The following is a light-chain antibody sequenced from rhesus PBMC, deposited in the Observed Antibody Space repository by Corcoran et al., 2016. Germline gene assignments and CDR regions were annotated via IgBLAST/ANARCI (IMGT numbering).Light chain of an antibody. J-gene: IGKJ4*01. Sequence: DIQMTQSPSSLSASVGDRVTITCRASQGITTDLAWYQQKPGETPKLLIYEASSLQAGIPSRFSGMGSGTDFTLTIRSLQPEDCATYCCQHYYSTPLTFGGGTKVEIK. CDR1: QGITTD. CDR3: QHYYSTPLT. V-gene: IGKV1-25*01. CDR2: EAS.